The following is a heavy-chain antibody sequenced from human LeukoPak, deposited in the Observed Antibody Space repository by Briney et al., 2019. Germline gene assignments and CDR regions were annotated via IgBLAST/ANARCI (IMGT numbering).Heavy chain of an antibody. Sequence: PGGSLRLSCAASGFTFSSYSMNWVRQALGRGLEWVSYISSSSSTIYYADSVKGRFTISRDNAKNSLYLQMNSLRAEDTAVYYCARVYCSGGSCSTGDYFDYWGQGTLVTVSS. V-gene: IGHV3-48*01. CDR2: ISSSSSTI. J-gene: IGHJ4*02. CDR1: GFTFSSYS. D-gene: IGHD2-15*01. CDR3: ARVYCSGGSCSTGDYFDY.